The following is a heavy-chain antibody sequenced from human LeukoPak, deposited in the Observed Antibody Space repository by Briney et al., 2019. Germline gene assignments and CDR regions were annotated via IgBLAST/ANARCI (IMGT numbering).Heavy chain of an antibody. J-gene: IGHJ5*02. D-gene: IGHD3-10*01. CDR2: IWYDGSNK. CDR1: GFTFSSYG. CDR3: ARDRYYGSGSYLIDP. Sequence: GGSLRLSCAASGFTFSSYGMHWVRQAPGKGLEWVAVIWYDGSNKYYADSMKGRFPISRDNSKNTLYLQMNSLRAEDTAVYSCARDRYYGSGSYLIDPWGQGTLVTVSS. V-gene: IGHV3-33*01.